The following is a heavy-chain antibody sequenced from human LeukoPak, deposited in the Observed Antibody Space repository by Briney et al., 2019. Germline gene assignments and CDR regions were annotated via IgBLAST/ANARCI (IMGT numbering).Heavy chain of an antibody. Sequence: GGSLRLSCAASGFTFSSYAMSWVRQAPGRGLEWVSAISGSGGSTYYADSVKGRFTVSRDNSKNTLYLQMNSLRAEDTAVYYCAREGGLYDYVWGSYRHWGQGTLVTVSS. D-gene: IGHD3-16*02. CDR2: ISGSGGST. CDR1: GFTFSSYA. CDR3: AREGGLYDYVWGSYRH. J-gene: IGHJ4*02. V-gene: IGHV3-23*01.